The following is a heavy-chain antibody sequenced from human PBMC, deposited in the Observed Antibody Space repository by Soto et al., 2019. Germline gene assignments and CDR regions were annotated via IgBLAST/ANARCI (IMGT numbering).Heavy chain of an antibody. CDR2: ISYDGSNK. V-gene: IGHV3-30-3*01. CDR3: AKAPWLEFAPYFAY. Sequence: GGSLRLSCAASGFTFSSYAMHWVRQAPGKGLEWVAVISYDGSNKYYADSVKGRFTISRDNSKNTLYLQMDSLRAEDTAVYSCAKAPWLEFAPYFAYWGLGTLVTVSS. CDR1: GFTFSSYA. D-gene: IGHD5-12*01. J-gene: IGHJ4*02.